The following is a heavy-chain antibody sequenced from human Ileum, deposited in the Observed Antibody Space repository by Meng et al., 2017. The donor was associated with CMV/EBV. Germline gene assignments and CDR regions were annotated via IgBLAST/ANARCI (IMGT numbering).Heavy chain of an antibody. CDR2: INTNTGNP. V-gene: IGHV7-4-1*02. CDR1: GYTFTDYA. D-gene: IGHD2-8*01. CDR3: ARYGLVLGKFDY. Sequence: CKAAGYTFTDYAINWMRQAAGQGPEWMGWINTNTGNPTYARGFTGRFVFSLDSSVSTAYVEISGLKAEDTAVYYCARYGLVLGKFDYWGQGTLVTVSS. J-gene: IGHJ4*02.